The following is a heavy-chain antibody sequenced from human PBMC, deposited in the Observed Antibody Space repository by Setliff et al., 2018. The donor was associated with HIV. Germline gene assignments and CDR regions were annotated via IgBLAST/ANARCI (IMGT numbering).Heavy chain of an antibody. J-gene: IGHJ4*02. Sequence: ALVKVSCKTSGYTFSRYGFSWVRQAPGQGLEWMGWISAYNLNTNYAQKFQGRVTMTTDTSASTGYMELRSLRSDDTAVYYCARAYYHDSSGYQGFDYWGQGTLVTVSS. D-gene: IGHD3-22*01. V-gene: IGHV1-18*01. CDR3: ARAYYHDSSGYQGFDY. CDR2: ISAYNLNT. CDR1: GYTFSRYG.